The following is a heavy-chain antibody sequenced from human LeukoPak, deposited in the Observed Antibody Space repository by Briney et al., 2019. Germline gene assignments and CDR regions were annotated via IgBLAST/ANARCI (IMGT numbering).Heavy chain of an antibody. CDR2: ISANHGDT. Sequence: ASVKVSCKTSGYTFSNFAFSWVRQAPGQGLQWMGWISANHGDTNIAPILQGRVTMTTDTSTSTVYMELSSLRSEDTAVYYCAREPELEPIDYWGQGTLVTVSS. CDR1: GYTFSNFA. CDR3: AREPELEPIDY. V-gene: IGHV1-18*01. D-gene: IGHD1-14*01. J-gene: IGHJ4*02.